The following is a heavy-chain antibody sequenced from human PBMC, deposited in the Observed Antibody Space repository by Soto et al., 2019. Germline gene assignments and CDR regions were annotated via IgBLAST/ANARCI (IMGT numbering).Heavy chain of an antibody. CDR1: GFTFSSYE. CDR2: ISSSGSTI. CDR3: ARTVGATMDV. D-gene: IGHD1-26*01. Sequence: PGGSLRLSCAASGFTFSSYEMNWVRQAPGKGLEWVSYISSSGSTIYYADSVKGRFTISRDNAKNSLNLQMNSLRAEDTAVYYCARTVGATMDVWGQGTTVTVSS. J-gene: IGHJ6*02. V-gene: IGHV3-48*03.